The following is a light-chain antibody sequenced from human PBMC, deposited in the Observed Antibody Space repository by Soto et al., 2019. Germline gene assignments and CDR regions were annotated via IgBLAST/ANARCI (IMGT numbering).Light chain of an antibody. Sequence: IQLTQSPSTLSASVGDRVTITCRASQSIGTWLAWYQQELGKAPKLLIYMASTLETGVPSRLSGSGSGTEFTLTISSLQPDDFATYYCQQYKTYPWTFGQGTKVEIK. CDR2: MAS. CDR3: QQYKTYPWT. J-gene: IGKJ1*01. V-gene: IGKV1-5*03. CDR1: QSIGTW.